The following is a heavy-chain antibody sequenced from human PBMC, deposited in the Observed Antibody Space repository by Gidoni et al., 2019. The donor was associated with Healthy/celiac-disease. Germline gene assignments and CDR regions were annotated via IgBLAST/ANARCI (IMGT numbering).Heavy chain of an antibody. J-gene: IGHJ4*02. Sequence: QLQLQESGPGLVKPSETLSPTCTVSGGSIRISRYYWGWICQPPGKGREWIGSIYYSGSTYYNPSLKSRVTISVDTTKNQFSLNLSSVTAADTAVYYCARVGGLDYWGQGTLVTVSS. D-gene: IGHD1-26*01. CDR3: ARVGGLDY. CDR1: GGSIRISRYY. V-gene: IGHV4-39*01. CDR2: IYYSGST.